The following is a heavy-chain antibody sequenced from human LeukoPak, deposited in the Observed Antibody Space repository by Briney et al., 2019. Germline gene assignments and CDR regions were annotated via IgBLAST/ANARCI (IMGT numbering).Heavy chain of an antibody. J-gene: IGHJ4*02. CDR3: ARERRDGYNFDY. Sequence: PSETLSLTCTVSGGSISSYYWSWIRQPPGKGLEWIGYIYYSGSTNYNPPLKSRVTISVDTSKNQFSLKLSSVTAADTAVYYCARERRDGYNFDYWGQGTLVTVSP. CDR2: IYYSGST. CDR1: GGSISSYY. D-gene: IGHD5-24*01. V-gene: IGHV4-59*01.